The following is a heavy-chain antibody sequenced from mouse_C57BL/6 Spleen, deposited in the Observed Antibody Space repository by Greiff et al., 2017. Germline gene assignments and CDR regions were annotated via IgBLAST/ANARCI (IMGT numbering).Heavy chain of an antibody. CDR1: GYAFSSSW. D-gene: IGHD1-1*01. CDR2: IYPGDGDT. Sequence: QVQLQQSGPELVKPGASVKISCKASGYAFSSSWMNWVKQRPGKGLEWIGRIYPGDGDTNYNGKFKGKATLTADKSSITAYMQLSSLTSEDSAVYFCARSNYYYMDYWGQGTSVTVSS. CDR3: ARSNYYYMDY. V-gene: IGHV1-82*01. J-gene: IGHJ4*01.